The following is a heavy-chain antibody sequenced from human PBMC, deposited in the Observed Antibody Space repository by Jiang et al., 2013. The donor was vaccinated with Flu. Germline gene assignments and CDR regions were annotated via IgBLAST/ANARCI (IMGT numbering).Heavy chain of an antibody. Sequence: GLVKPSETLSLTCTVSGGSIITSRNYWAWIRQPPGKGLEWIGHIYYDGTTYYNPSLLGRVTMSMDRSKNQFSLNLDSVSAADTAVYYCARQDFPKSTYGWFPFDSWGQGTLVAVSS. J-gene: IGHJ4*02. D-gene: IGHD2-15*01. CDR2: IYYDGTT. CDR3: ARQDFPKSTYGWFPFDS. CDR1: GGSIITSRNY. V-gene: IGHV4-39*01.